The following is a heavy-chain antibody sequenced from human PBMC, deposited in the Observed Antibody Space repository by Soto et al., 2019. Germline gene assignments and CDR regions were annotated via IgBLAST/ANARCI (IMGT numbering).Heavy chain of an antibody. CDR3: AKDSSGWPFDY. V-gene: IGHV3-30*18. CDR2: ISYDGSNK. CDR1: GFTFSNYG. Sequence: QVQLVESGGGVVQPGRSLRLSCAASGFTFSNYGMYWVRQAPGKGLEWVAVISYDGSNKYYADSVKGRFTISRDNSRNTLYLKMNSLGAEDTAVYYCAKDSSGWPFDYWCQGTLVTVSS. D-gene: IGHD6-19*01. J-gene: IGHJ4*02.